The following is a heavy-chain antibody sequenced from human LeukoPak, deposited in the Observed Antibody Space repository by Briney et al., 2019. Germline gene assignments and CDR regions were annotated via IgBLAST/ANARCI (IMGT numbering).Heavy chain of an antibody. J-gene: IGHJ1*01. CDR2: IKSNSDGRTT. D-gene: IGHD3-9*01. CDR3: STGLTAANTS. Sequence: PAGTLSLSCVSFVFTSCNTSTSWASPAPAKGRDCVGRIKSNSDGRTTDYAPPVNGRFTISCNDSKNTLYLQMNSLKTDVTTAYYCSTGLTAANTSWSLATLVTVSS. CDR1: VFTSCNTS. V-gene: IGHV3-15*01.